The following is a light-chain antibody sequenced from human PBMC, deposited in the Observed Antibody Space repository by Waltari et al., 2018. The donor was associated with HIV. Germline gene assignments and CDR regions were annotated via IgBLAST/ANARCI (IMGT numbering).Light chain of an antibody. CDR2: ETT. CDR1: SSDVGSSNY. J-gene: IGLJ3*02. Sequence: QSALTQPPSASGFPGQSVTISCTGTSSDVGSSNYVAWYQRYPGKAPTLFIYETTKRPSGVPDRCSGSKAGITASRTVSGLQAEDEADYYCSSSAGGDTLVFGGGTKLTVL. V-gene: IGLV2-8*01. CDR3: SSSAGGDTLV.